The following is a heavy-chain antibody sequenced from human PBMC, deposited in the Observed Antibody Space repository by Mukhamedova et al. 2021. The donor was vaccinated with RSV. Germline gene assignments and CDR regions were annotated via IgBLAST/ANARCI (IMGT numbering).Heavy chain of an antibody. Sequence: SSYGMHLVRQTPGKGLEWVAVIWYDGSNKYYADSVKGRFTISRDNSKNTLYLQMNSLRAEDTAMYYCAKDPTIVGATPYYYGMD. V-gene: IGHV3-33*06. J-gene: IGHJ6*01. D-gene: IGHD1-26*01. CDR3: AKDPTIVGATPYYYGMD. CDR1: SSYG. CDR2: IWYDGSNK.